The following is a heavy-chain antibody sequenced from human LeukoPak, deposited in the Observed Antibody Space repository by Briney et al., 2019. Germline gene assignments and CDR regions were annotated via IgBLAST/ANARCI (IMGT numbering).Heavy chain of an antibody. Sequence: PGGSLTLSCAASGFTFSGYSMNWVRQAPGRGLEGVSYISSSSNKIYYADSVKGRFITSRDNAKNSLYLQMNSLRDEDTAVYYCARSDLRFLELLDYWGQGTLVTVSS. CDR2: ISSSSNKI. CDR3: ARSDLRFLELLDY. CDR1: GFTFSGYS. J-gene: IGHJ4*02. D-gene: IGHD3-3*01. V-gene: IGHV3-48*02.